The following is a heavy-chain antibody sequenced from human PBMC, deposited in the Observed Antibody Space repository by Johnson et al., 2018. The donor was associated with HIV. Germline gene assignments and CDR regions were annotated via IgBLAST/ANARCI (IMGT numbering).Heavy chain of an antibody. D-gene: IGHD4-17*01. J-gene: IGHJ3*02. CDR1: GFTFNNAW. V-gene: IGHV3-15*01. CDR3: AQEGPLTVTTVMDAFDI. CDR2: IKSQTDGGTT. Sequence: MLLVESGGGLVKPGGSLRLSCAASGFTFNNAWMSWVRQTPGKGLEWVGRIKSQTDGGTTDYAAPVKGRFTISRDNSKNTLYLQMNSLRAEDTAVYYCAQEGPLTVTTVMDAFDIWGQGTMVTVSS.